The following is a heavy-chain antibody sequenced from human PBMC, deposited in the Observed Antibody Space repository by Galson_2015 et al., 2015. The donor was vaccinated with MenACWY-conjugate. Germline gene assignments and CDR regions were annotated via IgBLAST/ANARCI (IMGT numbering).Heavy chain of an antibody. J-gene: IGHJ4*02. V-gene: IGHV3-74*01. Sequence: SLRLSCAVSAVSEFTFSNYWMHWVRQVPGKGLVWLSRINGDGSVTNYADSVRGRFTISSDNAKHTLYLQMNSLRAEDTAIYYCARDRVYGSGSSDHWGQGTLVTVSS. D-gene: IGHD3-10*01. CDR3: ARDRVYGSGSSDH. CDR2: INGDGSVT. CDR1: AVSEFTFSNYW.